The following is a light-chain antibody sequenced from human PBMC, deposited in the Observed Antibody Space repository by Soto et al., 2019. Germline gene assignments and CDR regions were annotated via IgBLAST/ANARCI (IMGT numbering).Light chain of an antibody. CDR1: NIGSKT. Sequence: SYELTQPPSMSVAPGQTARITCGGNNIGSKTVHWYQQKAGQAPVLVVYDDSDRPSGIPERFSGSNSGNTATLTISRVEAGDEADYYCQVWDVSTVHYVFGTGTKVIVL. CDR2: DDS. V-gene: IGLV3-21*02. J-gene: IGLJ1*01. CDR3: QVWDVSTVHYV.